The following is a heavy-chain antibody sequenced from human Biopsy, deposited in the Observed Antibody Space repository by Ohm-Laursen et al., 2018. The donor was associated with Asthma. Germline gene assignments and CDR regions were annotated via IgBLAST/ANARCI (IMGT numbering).Heavy chain of an antibody. V-gene: IGHV1-18*01. CDR3: ARAVDYSHYYGIDV. Sequence: ASVKVSCKTSDYTFNSAGITWVRQAPGQGLEWMGWISVYNGNTRVAQKLQDRVTMITDTSTSTAYMELRSLRSDDTAVYFCARAVDYSHYYGIDVWGQGTTVTVS. J-gene: IGHJ6*02. D-gene: IGHD3-10*01. CDR1: DYTFNSAG. CDR2: ISVYNGNT.